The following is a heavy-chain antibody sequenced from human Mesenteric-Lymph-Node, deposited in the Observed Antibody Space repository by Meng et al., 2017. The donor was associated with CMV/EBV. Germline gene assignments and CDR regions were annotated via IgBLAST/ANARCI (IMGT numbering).Heavy chain of an antibody. J-gene: IGHJ5*02. V-gene: IGHV4-61*01. CDR3: VRLERGWFDP. D-gene: IGHD1-1*01. Sequence: LTCPFSCGPVSSTLYHWSWLRQPPGKGLEWIRYIYYSGSTNYNPSLKSRVTISIDTSKKQFSLKMTSVTAADTAVYYCVRLERGWFDPWGQGSLVTVSS. CDR1: CGPVSSTLYH. CDR2: IYYSGST.